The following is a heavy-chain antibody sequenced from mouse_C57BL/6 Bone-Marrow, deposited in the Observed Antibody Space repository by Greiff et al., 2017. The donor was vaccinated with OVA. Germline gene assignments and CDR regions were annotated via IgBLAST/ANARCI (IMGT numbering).Heavy chain of an antibody. CDR3: AMRSYYGGVSWFAY. D-gene: IGHD1-1*01. V-gene: IGHV1-74*01. Sequence: QVQLQQPGAELVKPGASVKVSCKASGYTFTSYWMHWVKQRPGQGLEWIGRIHPSDSDTNSNQKFKGKATLTVDKSSSTAYMQRSSLTSEDSAVYYCAMRSYYGGVSWFAYWGQGTLVTVSA. CDR2: IHPSDSDT. CDR1: GYTFTSYW. J-gene: IGHJ3*01.